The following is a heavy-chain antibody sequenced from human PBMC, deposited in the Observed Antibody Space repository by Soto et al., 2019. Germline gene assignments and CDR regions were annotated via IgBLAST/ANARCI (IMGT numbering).Heavy chain of an antibody. Sequence: ESGGGVVQPGRSLRLSCAASGFTFSSYGMHWVRQAPGKGLEWVAVISYDGSNKYYADSVKGRFTISRDNSKNTLYLQMNSLRAEDTAVYYCAKNGDVVVPAAMTGMDVWGQGTTVTVSS. CDR1: GFTFSSYG. J-gene: IGHJ6*02. CDR2: ISYDGSNK. D-gene: IGHD2-2*01. CDR3: AKNGDVVVPAAMTGMDV. V-gene: IGHV3-30*18.